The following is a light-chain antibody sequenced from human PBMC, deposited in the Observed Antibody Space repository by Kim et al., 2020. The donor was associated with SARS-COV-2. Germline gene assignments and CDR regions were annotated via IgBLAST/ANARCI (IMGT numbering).Light chain of an antibody. CDR2: QDA. CDR3: QASDIRTACA. Sequence: SYELTQPPSVSVSPGQTASITCSGDKLGDKYTYWYQQKPGQSPVLVIYQDAKRPSGIPERFSGSNSGNTATLTISGTQAMDEADYYCQASDIRTACAFGG. V-gene: IGLV3-1*01. J-gene: IGLJ3*02. CDR1: KLGDKY.